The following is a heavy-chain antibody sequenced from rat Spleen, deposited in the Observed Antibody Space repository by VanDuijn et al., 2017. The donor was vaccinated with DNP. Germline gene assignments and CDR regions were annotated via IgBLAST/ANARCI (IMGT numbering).Heavy chain of an antibody. Sequence: EVQLVESGGDLVQPGRSLKLSCVASGFTFNNYWMTWIRQVPGKGLEWVASITSSGGSTYYPDSVKGRFTISRDNAKNTLYLQMNSLRSEDTATYYCARDHNNYFDYWGKGVMVTVSS. CDR2: ITSSGGST. CDR1: GFTFNNYW. J-gene: IGHJ2*01. V-gene: IGHV5-31*01. CDR3: ARDHNNYFDY. D-gene: IGHD1-10*01.